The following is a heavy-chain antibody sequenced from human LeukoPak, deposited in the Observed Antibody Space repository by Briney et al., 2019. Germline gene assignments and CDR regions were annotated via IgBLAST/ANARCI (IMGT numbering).Heavy chain of an antibody. CDR1: GGSISSSNW. CDR3: ARVSDWDDAFDI. D-gene: IGHD3/OR15-3a*01. CDR2: IYHSGST. Sequence: SETLSLTCAVSGGSISSSNWWSWVRQPPGKGLERIGEIYHSGSTNYNPSLKSRVTISVDKSKNQFSLKLSSVTAADTAVYYCARVSDWDDAFDIWGQGTMVTVSS. J-gene: IGHJ3*02. V-gene: IGHV4-4*02.